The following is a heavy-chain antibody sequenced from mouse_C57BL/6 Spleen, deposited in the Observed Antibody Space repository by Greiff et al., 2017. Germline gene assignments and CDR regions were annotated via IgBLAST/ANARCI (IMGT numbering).Heavy chain of an antibody. J-gene: IGHJ4*01. CDR2: IWRGGST. Sequence: QVQLQQSGPGLVQPSQSLSITCTVSGFSFTSYGVHWVRQSPGKGLEWLGVIWRGGSTDYNADFMSRLSITKDNSKSQVFFKMNSLQAEDTAIYYCAKSGHYYGSRHYAMDYWGQGTSVTVSS. D-gene: IGHD1-1*01. CDR1: GFSFTSYG. V-gene: IGHV2-5*01. CDR3: AKSGHYYGSRHYAMDY.